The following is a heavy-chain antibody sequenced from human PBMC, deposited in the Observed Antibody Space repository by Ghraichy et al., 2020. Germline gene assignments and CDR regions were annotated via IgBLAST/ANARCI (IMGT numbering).Heavy chain of an antibody. CDR1: GFTFSSYS. CDR3: ARDQSCSSTSCYAVWAFDI. D-gene: IGHD2-2*01. CDR2: ISSSSSTI. V-gene: IGHV3-48*02. Sequence: GGSLRLSCAASGFTFSSYSMNWVRQAPGKGLEWVSYISSSSSTIYYADSVKGRFTISRDNAKNSLYLQMNSLRDEDTAVYYCARDQSCSSTSCYAVWAFDIWGQGTMVTVSS. J-gene: IGHJ3*02.